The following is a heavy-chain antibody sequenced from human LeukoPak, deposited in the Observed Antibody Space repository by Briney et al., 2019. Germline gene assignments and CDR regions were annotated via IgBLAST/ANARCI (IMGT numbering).Heavy chain of an antibody. CDR2: IKQDGSEK. CDR1: GFTFSSYW. D-gene: IGHD6-19*01. CDR3: ARARGIAVAGVYYFDY. V-gene: IGHV3-7*03. Sequence: GGSLRLSCAASGFTFSSYWMSWVRQAPGKGLEWVANIKQDGSEKDYVDSVKGRFTISRDNAKNSLYLQMNSLRAEDTAVYYCARARGIAVAGVYYFDYWGQGTLVTVSS. J-gene: IGHJ4*02.